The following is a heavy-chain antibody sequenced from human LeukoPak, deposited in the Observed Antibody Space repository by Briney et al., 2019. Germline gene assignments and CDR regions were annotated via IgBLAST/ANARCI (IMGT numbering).Heavy chain of an antibody. D-gene: IGHD3-10*01. CDR3: ASDWYYYGSGSYYKNY. CDR2: ISSSSSTI. V-gene: IGHV3-48*04. Sequence: PGGSLRLSCAASGFTYSSYSMNWVRQAPGKGLEWVSYISSSSSTIYYADSVKGRFTTSRDNAKNSLYLQMNSLRAEDTAVYYCASDWYYYGSGSYYKNYWGQGTLVTVSS. J-gene: IGHJ4*02. CDR1: GFTYSSYS.